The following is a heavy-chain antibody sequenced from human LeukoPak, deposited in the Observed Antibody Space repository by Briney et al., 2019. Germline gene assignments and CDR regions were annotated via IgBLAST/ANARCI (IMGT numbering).Heavy chain of an antibody. Sequence: GESLKISCKGSGYSFTSYWIGWVRQMPGKGLEWMGIIYPGDSDTRYSPSFQGQVTVSADKSISTAYLQWSSLKASDTAMYYCARSIAAAFDWFDPWGQGTLVTVSS. J-gene: IGHJ5*02. D-gene: IGHD6-13*01. CDR3: ARSIAAAFDWFDP. V-gene: IGHV5-51*01. CDR2: IYPGDSDT. CDR1: GYSFTSYW.